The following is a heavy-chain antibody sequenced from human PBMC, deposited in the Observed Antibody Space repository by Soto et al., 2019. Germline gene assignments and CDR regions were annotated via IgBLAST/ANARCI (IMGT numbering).Heavy chain of an antibody. D-gene: IGHD6-13*01. V-gene: IGHV3-30*18. CDR1: GFTFSSYG. CDR3: AKESHSSSWYSDWFDP. CDR2: ISYDGSNK. Sequence: QVQLVESGGGVVQPGRSLRLSCAASGFTFSSYGMHWVRQAPGKGLEWVAVISYDGSNKYYADSVKGRFTISRDNSKNTLYLQINSLMAEDTGVYYCAKESHSSSWYSDWFDPWGQGTLVTVSS. J-gene: IGHJ5*02.